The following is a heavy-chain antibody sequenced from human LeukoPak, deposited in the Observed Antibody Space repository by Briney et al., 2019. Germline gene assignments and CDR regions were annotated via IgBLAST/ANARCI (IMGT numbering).Heavy chain of an antibody. CDR3: ARAGRISPVWIDP. J-gene: IGHJ5*02. CDR1: GYTFTGYY. Sequence: GASVKVSCKASGYTFTGYYMHWVRQAPGQGLEWMGRTNPNSGGTNYAQKFQGRVTMTRDTSISTAYMELSRLRSDDTAVYYCARAGRISPVWIDPWGQGTLVTVSS. D-gene: IGHD2-15*01. CDR2: TNPNSGGT. V-gene: IGHV1-2*06.